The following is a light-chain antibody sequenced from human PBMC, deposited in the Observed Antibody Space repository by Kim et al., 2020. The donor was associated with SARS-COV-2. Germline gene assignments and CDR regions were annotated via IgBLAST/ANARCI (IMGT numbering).Light chain of an antibody. Sequence: LSPGERATRSCSASQSVSCSYLDWCQQKPGQAPRLLIHGASSRATGIPDRFSGSGSGTDFSLTISRLEPEDFAVYYCQQYGSSPRTFGQGTKLEI. J-gene: IGKJ2*01. CDR2: GAS. V-gene: IGKV3-20*01. CDR1: QSVSCSY. CDR3: QQYGSSPRT.